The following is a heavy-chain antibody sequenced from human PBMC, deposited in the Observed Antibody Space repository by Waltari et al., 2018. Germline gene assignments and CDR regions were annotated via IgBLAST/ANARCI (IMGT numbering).Heavy chain of an antibody. CDR3: ARGGYGSGSYGWFDP. Sequence: QVQLQESGPGLVKPSETLSLTCTVSGGSVSSGSYYWSWIRQPPGKGLELIGYIYYSGSTNYNPSLKSRVTISVDTSKNQFSLKLSSVTAADTAVYYCARGGYGSGSYGWFDPWGQGTLVTVSS. V-gene: IGHV4-61*01. CDR1: GGSVSSGSYY. CDR2: IYYSGST. D-gene: IGHD3-10*01. J-gene: IGHJ5*02.